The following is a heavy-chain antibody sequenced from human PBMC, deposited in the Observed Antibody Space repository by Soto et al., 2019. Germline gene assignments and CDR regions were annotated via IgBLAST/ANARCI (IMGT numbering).Heavy chain of an antibody. D-gene: IGHD3-10*01. J-gene: IGHJ6*02. CDR2: INHSGST. Sequence: PSETLSLTCAVYGGSFSGYYWSWIRQAPGKGLEWIGEINHSGSTNYNPSLKSQVTISVDTSKNQFSLKLSSVTAADTAVYYCTSRVHSLQFTYYGXDVWGQGTTVTVSS. CDR1: GGSFSGYY. V-gene: IGHV4-34*01. CDR3: TSRVHSLQFTYYGXDV.